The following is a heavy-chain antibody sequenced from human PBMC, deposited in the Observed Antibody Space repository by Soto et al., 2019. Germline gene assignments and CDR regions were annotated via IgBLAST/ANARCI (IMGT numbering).Heavy chain of an antibody. CDR1: GFTFSSYW. V-gene: IGHV3-74*01. D-gene: IGHD6-25*01. Sequence: GGAPRLSCAAPGFTFSSYWVHWVRQAPGKGLVWVSLINSDGSSTSYADSVKGRFTISRDNAKNTLYLQMNSLRAEDTAVYYCARVGRRRLGLYYYYGMDVWGQGTTVTVSS. CDR2: INSDGSST. J-gene: IGHJ6*02. CDR3: ARVGRRRLGLYYYYGMDV.